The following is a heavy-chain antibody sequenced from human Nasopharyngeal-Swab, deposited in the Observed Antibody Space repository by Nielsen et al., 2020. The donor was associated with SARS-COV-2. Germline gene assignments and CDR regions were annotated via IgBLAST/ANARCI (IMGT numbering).Heavy chain of an antibody. CDR1: GESFSYYY. CDR3: ARRTSANYRPGFEP. D-gene: IGHD1-7*01. J-gene: IGHJ4*02. CDR2: INHSGAT. V-gene: IGHV4-34*01. Sequence: SETLSLTCAAYGESFSYYYWSWIRQSPGKGLEWIAEINHSGATNYTPSLKSRVTISVDTSKNQLSLKVTSVTAADTAVYFCARRTSANYRPGFEPWGQGSLVTVSS.